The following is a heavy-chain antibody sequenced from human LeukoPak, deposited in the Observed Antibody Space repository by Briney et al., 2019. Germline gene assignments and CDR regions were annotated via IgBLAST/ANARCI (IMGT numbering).Heavy chain of an antibody. CDR2: IIPIFGTA. V-gene: IGHV1-69*06. D-gene: IGHD3-10*01. J-gene: IGHJ1*01. CDR3: ARGERFAYFQH. CDR1: GGTFSSYA. Sequence: SVKVSCKASGGTFSSYAISWVRQAPGRGLEWVGGIIPIFGTANYAQKFQGRVTITADKSTSTAYMELSSLRSEDTAVYYCARGERFAYFQHWGQGTLVTVSS.